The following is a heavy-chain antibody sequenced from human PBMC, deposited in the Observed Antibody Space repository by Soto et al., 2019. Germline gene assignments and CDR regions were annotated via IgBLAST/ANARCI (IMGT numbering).Heavy chain of an antibody. CDR3: ARANDITPSX. D-gene: IGHD1-20*01. CDR2: IHTSGST. V-gene: IGHV4-4*07. J-gene: IGHJ4*02. CDR1: GGSISSYY. Sequence: SETLSLTCTVSGGSISSYYWTWIRQPAGKGLEWIWRIHTSGSTNYNHSLRSRVTMSVDTSKKHFSLKLTSVTAADTAVYYCARANDITPSXWGQGTLVTVSX.